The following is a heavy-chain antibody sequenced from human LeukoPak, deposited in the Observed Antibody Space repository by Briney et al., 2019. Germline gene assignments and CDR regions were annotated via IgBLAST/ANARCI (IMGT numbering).Heavy chain of an antibody. V-gene: IGHV4-34*01. Sequence: PSETLSLTCAVSGESSFSSYYWSWIRQPPGGALEWSGEINHSGYTNYNPSLKSRVTLSIDTSKNQFSLRLNSVTAADTAVYYCSRQVVGNDYWGQGTLVTVSS. CDR1: GESSFSSYY. D-gene: IGHD3-22*01. CDR2: INHSGYT. CDR3: SRQVVGNDY. J-gene: IGHJ4*02.